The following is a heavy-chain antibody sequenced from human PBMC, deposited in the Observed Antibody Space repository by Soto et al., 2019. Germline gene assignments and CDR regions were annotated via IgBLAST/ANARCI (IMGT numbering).Heavy chain of an antibody. D-gene: IGHD2-15*01. CDR1: GATFNDYT. V-gene: IGHV1-69*08. Sequence: QVQLVQSGAEVKKPGSSVRISCAASGATFNDYTFTWVRRAPGQGLEWMGRVIPLLDASNYAEKFQDRVTITADRSTSTVYMEVSGLESEDSAIYYCASGKSQMAQDRMGFYYYMDVWGKGTTVTVSS. CDR2: VIPLLDAS. J-gene: IGHJ6*03. CDR3: ASGKSQMAQDRMGFYYYMDV.